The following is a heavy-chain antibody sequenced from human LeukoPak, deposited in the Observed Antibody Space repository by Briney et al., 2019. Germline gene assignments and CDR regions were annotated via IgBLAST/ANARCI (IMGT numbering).Heavy chain of an antibody. CDR2: INRDGSST. D-gene: IGHD6-19*01. CDR1: GVIFSNYW. J-gene: IGHJ4*02. V-gene: IGHV3-74*01. CDR3: ARAQQWLVRAFDY. Sequence: PGGSLRLSCAASGVIFSNYWMHWVRQAPGKGLVWVSRINRDGSSTSYADSVKGRFTISRDNAKNTLYLQMNSLRAEDTAVYYCARAQQWLVRAFDYWGQGTLVTVSS.